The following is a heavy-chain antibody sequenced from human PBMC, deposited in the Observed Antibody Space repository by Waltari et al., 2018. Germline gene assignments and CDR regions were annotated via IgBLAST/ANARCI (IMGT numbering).Heavy chain of an antibody. J-gene: IGHJ4*02. CDR2: VHHSGKT. CDR1: GDSISGNYW. V-gene: IGHV4-4*02. D-gene: IGHD2-2*01. CDR3: AGDRAIGLFFDY. Sequence: QVQLQESGQGLVKPSGTLSLPCAVSGDSISGNYWWSWVRQSPEKGLEWIGQVHHSGKTHYNPSLQSRVAISVDKPKNQFSLNLNSVTAADTAIYYCAGDRAIGLFFDYWGRGTLVTVSS.